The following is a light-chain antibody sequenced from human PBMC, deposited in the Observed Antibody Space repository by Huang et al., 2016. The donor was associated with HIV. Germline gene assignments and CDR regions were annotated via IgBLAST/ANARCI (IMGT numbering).Light chain of an antibody. V-gene: IGKV3D-15*01. J-gene: IGKJ1*01. CDR2: GAS. CDR1: QGVSNN. Sequence: EIVMTQSPATLSVSPGERATLSCRASQGVSNNIAWYQQKPGQTPRPLIHGASTRATGSAAKFSGRGSGTDFTLTITSLQPEDSAVYYCQHYNNWPPWTFGPGTQVEI. CDR3: QHYNNWPPWT.